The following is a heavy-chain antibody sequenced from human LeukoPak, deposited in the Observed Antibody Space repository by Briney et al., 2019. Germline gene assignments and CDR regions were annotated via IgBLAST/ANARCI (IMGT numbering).Heavy chain of an antibody. Sequence: GGSLRLSCAASGFTFSSYAMHWVRQAPGKGLEWVAVISYDGSNKYYADSVKGRFTISRDNSKNTLYLQMNSLRAEDTAVYYCARRRDSLDYWGQGTLVTVSS. CDR3: ARRRDSLDY. CDR2: ISYDGSNK. V-gene: IGHV3-30-3*01. D-gene: IGHD5-24*01. J-gene: IGHJ4*02. CDR1: GFTFSSYA.